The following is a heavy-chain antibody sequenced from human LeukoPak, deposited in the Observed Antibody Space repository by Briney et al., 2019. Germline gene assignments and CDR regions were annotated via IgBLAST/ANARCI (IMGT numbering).Heavy chain of an antibody. CDR1: DDSISDYY. J-gene: IGHJ4*02. Sequence: ATETLSLTCTVSDDSISDYYRGWIRQPPGKGLEWIGYFHNSGTSTYNPSLKSRVTISADTSKNQFSLKLNSLTTADTAVYYCTRGAGWLIDYWGQGILVTVSS. D-gene: IGHD3-16*01. CDR3: TRGAGWLIDY. V-gene: IGHV4-59*01. CDR2: FHNSGTS.